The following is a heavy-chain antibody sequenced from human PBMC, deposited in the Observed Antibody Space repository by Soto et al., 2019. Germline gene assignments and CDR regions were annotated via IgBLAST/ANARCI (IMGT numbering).Heavy chain of an antibody. CDR3: ARGPTLFAYGDYPLMDV. CDR1: GYTFTSYD. CDR2: MNPNSGNT. Sequence: QVQLVQSGAEVKKPGASVKVSCKASGYTFTSYDINWVRQATGQGLEWMGWMNPNSGNTGYAQKFQGRVTMTRNTSISTAYMELSSLRSEDTAVYYCARGPTLFAYGDYPLMDVWGKGTTVTVSS. D-gene: IGHD4-17*01. V-gene: IGHV1-8*01. J-gene: IGHJ6*03.